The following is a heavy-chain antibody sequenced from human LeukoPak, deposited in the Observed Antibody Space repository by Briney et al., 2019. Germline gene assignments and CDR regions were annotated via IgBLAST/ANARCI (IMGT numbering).Heavy chain of an antibody. CDR3: AQSWAGGWAVYYYYYMDV. CDR1: GFTFSSYA. D-gene: IGHD2-15*01. V-gene: IGHV3-23*01. J-gene: IGHJ6*03. CDR2: ISGSGSNT. Sequence: GGSLRLSCAASGFTFSSYAMSWVPQAPGKGLEWVSGISGSGSNTYYADSVKGRFTISRDNSKISLYLQMNSLRDDDTDVYYCAQSWAGGWAVYYYYYMDVWGKGTTVTVSS.